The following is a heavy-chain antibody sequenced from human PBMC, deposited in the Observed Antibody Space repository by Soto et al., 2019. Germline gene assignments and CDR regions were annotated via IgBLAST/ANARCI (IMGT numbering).Heavy chain of an antibody. J-gene: IGHJ4*02. V-gene: IGHV1-69*08. CDR2: IITILGIA. CDR1: GGTFSSYT. D-gene: IGHD3-16*01. CDR3: ARDWGCGVDY. Sequence: QVQLVQSGAEVKKPGSSVKVSCKASGGTFSSYTISWVRQAPGQGLEWMGRIITILGIANYAQKFQGRVTIXXDQTTSTAYMELSSLRSEDTAVYYCARDWGCGVDYWGQGPLVTVSS.